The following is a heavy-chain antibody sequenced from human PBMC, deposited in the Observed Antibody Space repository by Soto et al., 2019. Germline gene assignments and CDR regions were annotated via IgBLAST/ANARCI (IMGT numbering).Heavy chain of an antibody. J-gene: IGHJ4*02. D-gene: IGHD3-22*01. CDR1: GFTFSGSA. Sequence: EVQLVESGGGLVQPGGSLKLSCAASGFTFSGSAMHWVRQASGKGLEWVGRIRSKANSYATAYAASVKGRFTISRDDSKTXAYLQMNSLKTEDTAVYYCTRHYYDSRGYYYHFDYWGQGTLVTVSS. CDR2: IRSKANSYAT. CDR3: TRHYYDSRGYYYHFDY. V-gene: IGHV3-73*02.